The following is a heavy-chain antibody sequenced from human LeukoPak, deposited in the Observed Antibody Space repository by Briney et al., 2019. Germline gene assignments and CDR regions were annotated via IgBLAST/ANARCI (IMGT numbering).Heavy chain of an antibody. CDR1: GGSFSGYY. D-gene: IGHD2-15*01. Sequence: PSETLSLTCAVYGGSFSGYYWSWIRQPPGKGLEWIGYIYYSGSTNYNPSLKSRVTISVDTSKNQFSLKLSSVTAADTAVYYCARLYCSGGSCYFDYWGQGTLVTVSS. V-gene: IGHV4-59*01. CDR2: IYYSGST. CDR3: ARLYCSGGSCYFDY. J-gene: IGHJ4*02.